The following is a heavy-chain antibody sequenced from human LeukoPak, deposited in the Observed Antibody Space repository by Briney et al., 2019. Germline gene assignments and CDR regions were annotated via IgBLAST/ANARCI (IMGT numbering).Heavy chain of an antibody. Sequence: SETLSLTCSVSGDSISTSSSYWGWIRQPPGKGLEWIGSIYYSGSTYYNTSLKSRVTISVDTSKNQFSLKLNSVTAADTAVYYCARVLDFGAPLGYWGQGTLVTVSS. CDR2: IYYSGST. CDR1: GDSISTSSSY. V-gene: IGHV4-39*01. CDR3: ARVLDFGAPLGY. D-gene: IGHD3-3*01. J-gene: IGHJ4*02.